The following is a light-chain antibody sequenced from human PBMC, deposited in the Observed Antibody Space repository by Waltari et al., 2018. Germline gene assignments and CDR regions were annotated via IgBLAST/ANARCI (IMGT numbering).Light chain of an antibody. Sequence: MTQSPSTLSASVGDRVTITCRASQSVDSWLAWYQQKPGKAPKLLIYKASTLGSGVPSRFSGSGSGTEFTLTISSLQPDDFATYYCQQYNLYSETFGQGTKVEVK. J-gene: IGKJ1*01. CDR2: KAS. V-gene: IGKV1-5*03. CDR3: QQYNLYSET. CDR1: QSVDSW.